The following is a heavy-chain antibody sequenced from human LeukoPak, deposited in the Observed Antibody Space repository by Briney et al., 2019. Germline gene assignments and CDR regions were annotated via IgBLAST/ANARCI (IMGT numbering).Heavy chain of an antibody. J-gene: IGHJ6*02. D-gene: IGHD6-19*01. Sequence: GGSLRLSCAASGFTVSSNYMSWVRQAPGKGLEWVSSISSSSSYIYYADSVKGRFTISRDNAKNSLYLQMNSLRAEDTAVYYCARDSGWLADYYYGMDVWGQGTTVTVSS. CDR1: GFTVSSNY. CDR3: ARDSGWLADYYYGMDV. V-gene: IGHV3-21*01. CDR2: ISSSSSYI.